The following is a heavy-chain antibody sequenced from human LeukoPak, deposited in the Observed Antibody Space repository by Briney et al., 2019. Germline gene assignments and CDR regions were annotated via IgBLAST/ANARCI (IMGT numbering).Heavy chain of an antibody. V-gene: IGHV4-4*02. CDR1: GDSMTSNNW. CDR2: IYHTGRT. CDR3: ATESFDS. J-gene: IGHJ4*02. Sequence: SETLSLTCAVSGDSMTSNNWWSWVRQPPGKGLEWIGDIYHTGRTNYNPSLKSRVTISVDKSKNQFSLKLTSVTAADTAVYYCATESFDSWGQGALVTVSS.